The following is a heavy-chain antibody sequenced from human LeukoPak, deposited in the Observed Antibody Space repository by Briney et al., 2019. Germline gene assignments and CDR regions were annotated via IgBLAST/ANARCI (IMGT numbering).Heavy chain of an antibody. J-gene: IGHJ4*02. CDR1: GGSISSSSYY. Sequence: PSETLSLTCTVSGGSISSSSYYWGWIRQPPGKGLEWIGSIYYSGSTYYNPSLKSRVTISVDTSKNQFSLKLSSVTAADTAVYYCASTIRGGPYFDYWGQGTLVTVS. D-gene: IGHD1-14*01. CDR3: ASTIRGGPYFDY. CDR2: IYYSGST. V-gene: IGHV4-39*01.